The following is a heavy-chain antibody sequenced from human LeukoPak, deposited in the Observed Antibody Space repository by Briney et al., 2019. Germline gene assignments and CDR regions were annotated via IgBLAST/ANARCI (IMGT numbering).Heavy chain of an antibody. J-gene: IGHJ4*02. CDR1: GFTFSSYS. Sequence: GGSLRLSCAASGFTFSSYSMNWVRQAPGKGLEWVSAISGSGGSTYYADSVKGRFTISRDNSKNTLYLQMNSLRAEDTAVYYCARGNNWNYEGYFDYWGQGTLVTVSS. D-gene: IGHD1-7*01. V-gene: IGHV3-23*01. CDR3: ARGNNWNYEGYFDY. CDR2: ISGSGGST.